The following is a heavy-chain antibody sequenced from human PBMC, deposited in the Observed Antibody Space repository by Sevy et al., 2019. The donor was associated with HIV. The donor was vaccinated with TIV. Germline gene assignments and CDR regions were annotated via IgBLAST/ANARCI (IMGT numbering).Heavy chain of an antibody. CDR3: AKGARCSGGSCYSRGAFDI. Sequence: GGSLRLSCAASGFTFSSYAMRWVRQAPGKGLEWVSAISGSGGSTYYADSVKGRFTISRDNSKNTRHLQMNSLRAEDTAVYYCAKGARCSGGSCYSRGAFDIWGQGTMVTVSS. CDR1: GFTFSSYA. CDR2: ISGSGGST. V-gene: IGHV3-23*01. D-gene: IGHD2-15*01. J-gene: IGHJ3*02.